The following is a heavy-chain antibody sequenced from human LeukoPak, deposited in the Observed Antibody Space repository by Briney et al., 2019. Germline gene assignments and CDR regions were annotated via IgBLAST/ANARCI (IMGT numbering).Heavy chain of an antibody. D-gene: IGHD5-18*01. J-gene: IGHJ6*03. Sequence: GASVKVSCKASGVTFSSYAISWVRQAPGQGLEWMGGIIPIFGTANYAQKFQGRVTITTDESTSTAYMELSSLRSEDTAVYYCARGAQLWSPGGFYYYYMDVWGKGTTVTVSS. CDR3: ARGAQLWSPGGFYYYYMDV. V-gene: IGHV1-69*05. CDR2: IIPIFGTA. CDR1: GVTFSSYA.